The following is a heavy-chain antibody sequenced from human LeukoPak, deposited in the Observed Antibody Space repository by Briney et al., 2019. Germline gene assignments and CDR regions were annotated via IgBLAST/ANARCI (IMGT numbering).Heavy chain of an antibody. Sequence: ASVKVSCKASGYTFTSYYMHWVRQAPGQGLEWMGIINPSGGSTSYAQKFQGRVTMTRDTSTSTVYMELSSLRSEDTAVYYCATDPPHYDFWSGFSRYYMDVWGKGTTVTVSS. CDR1: GYTFTSYY. J-gene: IGHJ6*03. V-gene: IGHV1-46*01. CDR3: ATDPPHYDFWSGFSRYYMDV. D-gene: IGHD3-3*01. CDR2: INPSGGST.